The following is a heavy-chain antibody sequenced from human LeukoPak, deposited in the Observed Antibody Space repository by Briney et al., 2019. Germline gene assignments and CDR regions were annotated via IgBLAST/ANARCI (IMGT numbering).Heavy chain of an antibody. D-gene: IGHD3-3*01. CDR2: IYYSGST. CDR3: ARLVPYYDFWSGSGGWFDP. V-gene: IGHV4-39*01. CDR1: GGSISSSSYY. Sequence: PSETLSLTCTVSGGSISSSSYYWDWIRQPPGKGLEWIGSIYYSGSTYYNPSLKSRVTISVDTSKNQFSLKLSSVTAADTAVYYCARLVPYYDFWSGSGGWFDPWGQGTLVTVSS. J-gene: IGHJ5*02.